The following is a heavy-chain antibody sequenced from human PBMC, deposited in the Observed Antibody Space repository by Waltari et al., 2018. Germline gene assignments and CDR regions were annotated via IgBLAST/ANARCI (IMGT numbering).Heavy chain of an antibody. V-gene: IGHV4-39*07. CDR1: GCSISSSSYY. CDR3: AREAPHCSSTSCPVGY. CDR2: IYYSGST. Sequence: QLQLQESGPGLVKPSETLSLTCTVSGCSISSSSYYWGWIRQPPGKGLEWIGSIYYSGSTYYNPSLKSRVTISVDTSKNQFSLKLSSVTAADTAVYYCAREAPHCSSTSCPVGYWGQGTLVTVSS. J-gene: IGHJ4*02. D-gene: IGHD2-2*01.